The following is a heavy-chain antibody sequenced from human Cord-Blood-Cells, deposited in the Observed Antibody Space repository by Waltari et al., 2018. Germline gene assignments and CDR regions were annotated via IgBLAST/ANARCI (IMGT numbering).Heavy chain of an antibody. CDR1: GFPFGSYG. J-gene: IGHJ3*02. V-gene: IGHV3-30*02. CDR3: AKVWDIAARDAFDI. D-gene: IGHD6-6*01. CDR2: IRYDGSNK. Sequence: QVQLVESGGGVVQPGGSLRLSCAASGFPFGSYGMPWVRQAPGKGLEWVAFIRYDGSNKYYADSVKGRFTISRDNSKNTLYLQMNSLRAEDTAVYYCAKVWDIAARDAFDIWGQGTMVTVSS.